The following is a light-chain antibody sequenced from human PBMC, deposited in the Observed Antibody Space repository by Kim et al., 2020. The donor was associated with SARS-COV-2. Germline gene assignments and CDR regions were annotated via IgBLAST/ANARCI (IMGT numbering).Light chain of an antibody. CDR1: QGVRGTY. CDR2: GAS. V-gene: IGKV3-20*01. J-gene: IGKJ1*01. Sequence: APGERATLSCRGSQGVRGTYLAWYQQKPGQAPRLLIYGASTRATGIPDRFSGSGSGTEFTLTISRLEPEDFAVYYCQQYGTSPRTFGQGTKVDIK. CDR3: QQYGTSPRT.